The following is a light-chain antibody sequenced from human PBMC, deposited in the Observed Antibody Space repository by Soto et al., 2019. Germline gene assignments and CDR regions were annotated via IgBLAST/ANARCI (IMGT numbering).Light chain of an antibody. CDR2: AAS. V-gene: IGKV1-39*01. CDR3: QQSYDPPPT. Sequence: DIQLTQSPSSLSASLGDRVTITCRASQTTSIYLNWYQQKPGKAPRLLIYAASSLQSGVPSRFSGSGSDTDFTLTISSLLPEGFATYYCQQSYDPPPTFGQWTKVESK. CDR1: QTTSIY. J-gene: IGKJ1*01.